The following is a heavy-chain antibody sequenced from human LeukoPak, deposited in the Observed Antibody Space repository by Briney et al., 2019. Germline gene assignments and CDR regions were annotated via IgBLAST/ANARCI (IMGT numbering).Heavy chain of an antibody. J-gene: IGHJ1*01. CDR3: VRLGRDGYTYGAAY. D-gene: IGHD5-24*01. CDR2: INWNGGST. Sequence: GGSLRLSCAGSGYSFDDYGMRWVRQAPGKGLEWVAGINWNGGSTGYAASVKGRCTISRDNAKNALYLEVNSLRAEDTAFYYCVRLGRDGYTYGAAYWGLGTLVTVSS. V-gene: IGHV3-20*04. CDR1: GYSFDDYG.